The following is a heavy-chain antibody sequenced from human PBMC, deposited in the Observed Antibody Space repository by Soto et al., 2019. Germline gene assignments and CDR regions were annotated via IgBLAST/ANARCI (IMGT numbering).Heavy chain of an antibody. V-gene: IGHV3-30-3*01. D-gene: IGHD6-13*01. CDR3: AREHPGYHSSPGTSDY. J-gene: IGHJ4*02. CDR1: GFTFSSYA. Sequence: QVQLVEAGGGVVQPGRSRRLSCAASGFTFSSYAMHWVRQAPGKGLEWVAVISYDGSNKYYADSVKGRFTISRDNSKNTLYLQMHSVRAQDPAVYYCAREHPGYHSSPGTSDYWGQGPMVTVSS. CDR2: ISYDGSNK.